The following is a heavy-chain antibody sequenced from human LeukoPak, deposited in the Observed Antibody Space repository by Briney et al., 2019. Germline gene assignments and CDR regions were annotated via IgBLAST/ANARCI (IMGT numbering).Heavy chain of an antibody. CDR2: ISAYNGNT. D-gene: IGHD6-13*01. V-gene: IGHV1-18*01. Sequence: ASVKVSCKASGFTFTSFGFSWVRQAPGQGLEWMGWISAYNGNTNYAQNLQGRVTMTTDASTSTVYMELRSLRSEDTAVYYCARGGFRAAAGPDYWGQGTLVTVSS. J-gene: IGHJ4*02. CDR1: GFTFTSFG. CDR3: ARGGFRAAAGPDY.